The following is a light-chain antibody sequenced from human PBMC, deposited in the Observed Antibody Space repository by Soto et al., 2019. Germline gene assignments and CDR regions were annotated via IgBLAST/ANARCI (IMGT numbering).Light chain of an antibody. CDR3: QSYDSSLSGVV. CDR2: GNN. V-gene: IGLV1-40*01. J-gene: IGLJ2*01. Sequence: QSVLTQPPSVSGAPRQRVTISCTGSSSNIGSGYDVHWYQQLPGAAPKLLIYGNNDRPSGVPARFSHSKSGTSASLAITGLQAADEADYYCQSYDSSLSGVVFGGGTKLTVL. CDR1: SSNIGSGYD.